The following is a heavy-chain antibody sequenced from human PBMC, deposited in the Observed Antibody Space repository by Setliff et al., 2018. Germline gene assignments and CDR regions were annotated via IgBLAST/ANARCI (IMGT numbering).Heavy chain of an antibody. J-gene: IGHJ4*01. CDR3: ATKDYDTSGYYRPFGF. CDR2: FNPEDDEI. D-gene: IGHD3-22*01. CDR1: GSTLTELT. V-gene: IGHV1-24*01. Sequence: ASVKVSCKASGSTLTELTMYWVRQAPGKGLEWMGSFNPEDDEIIYAQKFLGRVTMTEDTSTDTAYMELSSLRSEDTAVYYCATKDYDTSGYYRPFGFWGQGTLVTVSS.